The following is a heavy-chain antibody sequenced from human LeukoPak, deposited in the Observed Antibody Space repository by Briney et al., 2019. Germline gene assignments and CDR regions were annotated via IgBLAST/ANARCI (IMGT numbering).Heavy chain of an antibody. Sequence: SETSSLTCTVSGGSISANYWSWIRQPPGKGLEWIGNIHYGGSTNYNPSLKSRVTISVDTSKNQFSLKLSSVTAADTAVYYCARDLGLYNWFDPWGQGTLVTVSS. J-gene: IGHJ5*02. CDR2: IHYGGST. V-gene: IGHV4-59*01. CDR1: GGSISANY. CDR3: ARDLGLYNWFDP. D-gene: IGHD7-27*01.